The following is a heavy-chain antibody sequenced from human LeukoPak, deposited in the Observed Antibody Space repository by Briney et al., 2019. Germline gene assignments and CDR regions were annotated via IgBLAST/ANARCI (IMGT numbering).Heavy chain of an antibody. CDR2: IYSGGST. V-gene: IGHV3-53*01. Sequence: GGSLRLSCAASGFTVSSNYMSWVRQAPGKGLEWVSVIYSGGSTYYADSVKGRFTISRDNSKNTLYLQMNSLRAEDTAVYYCARDYDSSPALGYWGQGTLVTVSS. CDR3: ARDYDSSPALGY. J-gene: IGHJ4*02. CDR1: GFTVSSNY. D-gene: IGHD6-6*01.